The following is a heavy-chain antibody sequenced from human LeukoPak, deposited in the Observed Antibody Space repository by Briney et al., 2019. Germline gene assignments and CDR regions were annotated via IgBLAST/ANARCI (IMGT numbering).Heavy chain of an antibody. CDR2: ISSGGDIM. CDR1: GLRFSDYY. V-gene: IGHV3-11*01. Sequence: GGSLRLSCAASGLRFSDYYVSWIRQAPGKGLQWVSYISSGGDIMHYADSVKGRFTSSRNNAKNSGYLEMNSLGAEDTAVYYCATNLIGAGEYFQQWGQGTLVTVSS. CDR3: ATNLIGAGEYFQQ. D-gene: IGHD2/OR15-2a*01. J-gene: IGHJ1*01.